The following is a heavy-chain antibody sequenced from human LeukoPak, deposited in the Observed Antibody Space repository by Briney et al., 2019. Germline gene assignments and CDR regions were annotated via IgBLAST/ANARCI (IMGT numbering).Heavy chain of an antibody. Sequence: GASVKVSCKASGYTFTSYGISWVRQAPGQGLEWMGWISAYNGNTNYAQKLQGRVTMTTDTSTSTAYMELSRLRSDDTAVYYCALERGGYSYEARFDPWGQGTLVTVSS. V-gene: IGHV1-18*01. CDR2: ISAYNGNT. J-gene: IGHJ5*02. CDR1: GYTFTSYG. D-gene: IGHD5-18*01. CDR3: ALERGGYSYEARFDP.